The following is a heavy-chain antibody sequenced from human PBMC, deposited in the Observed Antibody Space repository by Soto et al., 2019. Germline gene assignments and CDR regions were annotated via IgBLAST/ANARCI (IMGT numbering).Heavy chain of an antibody. CDR2: ISYDGSNK. Sequence: GWSLRLSCAASGFTFSSYGMHWVRQAPGKGLEWVAVISYDGSNKYYADSVKGRFTISRDNSKNTLYLQMNSLRAEDTAVYYCAKDRAVAGTFKDYWGQGTLVTVSS. D-gene: IGHD6-19*01. CDR1: GFTFSSYG. J-gene: IGHJ4*02. V-gene: IGHV3-30*18. CDR3: AKDRAVAGTFKDY.